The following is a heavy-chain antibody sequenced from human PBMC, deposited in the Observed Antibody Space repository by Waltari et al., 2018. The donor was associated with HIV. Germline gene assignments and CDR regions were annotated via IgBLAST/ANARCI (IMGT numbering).Heavy chain of an antibody. CDR3: ARDFSPYDAFDI. D-gene: IGHD3-3*01. V-gene: IGHV3-66*02. CDR1: GFTVSSNY. Sequence: EVQLVESGGGLVQPGGSLRLSCAASGFTVSSNYMSCVRQAPGKGLEWVSVIYSGGGTYYADSVKGRFTISRDNSKDTLYLQMNTLRSEDTAVYYCARDFSPYDAFDIWGQGTMVTVSS. CDR2: IYSGGGT. J-gene: IGHJ3*02.